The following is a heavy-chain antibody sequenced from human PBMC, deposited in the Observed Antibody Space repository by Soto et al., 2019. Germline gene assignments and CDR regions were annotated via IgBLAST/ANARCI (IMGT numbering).Heavy chain of an antibody. D-gene: IGHD1-26*01. V-gene: IGHV3-30*18. CDR1: GFTFSNYG. Sequence: QMQLVESGGGVVQPGRSLRLSCGASGFTFSNYGMHWVRQAPGKGLEWVAVMSYDGSKKYYADSVKGRFTISRDNSKNTLFLEMDSLRPEDTVMYDCAKGRAPYSGAYYGYCDYWGQVILVTVSS. J-gene: IGHJ4*02. CDR2: MSYDGSKK. CDR3: AKGRAPYSGAYYGYCDY.